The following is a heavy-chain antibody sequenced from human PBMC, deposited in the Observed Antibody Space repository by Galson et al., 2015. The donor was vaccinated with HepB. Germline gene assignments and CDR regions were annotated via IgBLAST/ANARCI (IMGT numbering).Heavy chain of an antibody. CDR1: GYTFTSYS. J-gene: IGHJ6*03. CDR2: INPSGGST. CDR3: ARSPQRNYDVWSGYYNRCYMDV. D-gene: IGHD3-3*01. Sequence: SVKVSCKASGYTFTSYSMHWVRQAPGQGLEWMGIINPSGGSTSYAQKFQGRVTMTRDTSTSTVYMELSSLRSEDTAVYYCARSPQRNYDVWSGYYNRCYMDVWGKGTTVTVSS. V-gene: IGHV1-46*01.